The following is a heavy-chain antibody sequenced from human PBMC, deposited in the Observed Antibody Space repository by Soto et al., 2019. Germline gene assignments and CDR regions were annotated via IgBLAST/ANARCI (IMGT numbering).Heavy chain of an antibody. V-gene: IGHV3-30-3*01. Sequence: QVQLVESGGGVVQPGRSLRLSCAASGFTFSSYAMHWVRQAPGKGLEWVAVISYDGSNKYYADSVKGRFTISRDNSKNPLYLQMTSLRAEDTAVYYCAREGGSRYFDYWGQGTLVTVSS. CDR2: ISYDGSNK. J-gene: IGHJ4*02. D-gene: IGHD3-16*01. CDR1: GFTFSSYA. CDR3: AREGGSRYFDY.